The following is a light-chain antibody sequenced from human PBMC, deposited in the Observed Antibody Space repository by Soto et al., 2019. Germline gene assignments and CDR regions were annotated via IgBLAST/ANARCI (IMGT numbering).Light chain of an antibody. J-gene: IGKJ1*01. CDR2: GAS. Sequence: EIVMTQSPATLSVSPGERATLSCRASQSVSGNLAWYQQKPGQAPRLRIYGASTRSTGIPARLSGSGSGTEFTLTISGLQSEDFAVYYCQQYSNWPPWTFGQGTKVEIK. CDR1: QSVSGN. CDR3: QQYSNWPPWT. V-gene: IGKV3-15*01.